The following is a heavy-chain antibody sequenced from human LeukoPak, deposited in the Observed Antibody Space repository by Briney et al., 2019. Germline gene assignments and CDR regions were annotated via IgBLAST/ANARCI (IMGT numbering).Heavy chain of an antibody. J-gene: IGHJ3*02. Sequence: GRSLRLSCAASGFNFTNYNMNWVRQAPGKGLEWVSSIHSSSGSIYYADSLKGRFTISRDNAKNSLYLQMNSLRAEDTAVYYCARDLAWDAFDIWGQGTMVTVSS. CDR2: IHSSSGSI. CDR1: GFNFTNYN. V-gene: IGHV3-21*01. CDR3: ARDLAWDAFDI.